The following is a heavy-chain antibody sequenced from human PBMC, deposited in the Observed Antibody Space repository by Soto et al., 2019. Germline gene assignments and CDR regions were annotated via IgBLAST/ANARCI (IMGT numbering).Heavy chain of an antibody. Sequence: PGGSLRLSCAASGFTFSSYAMSWVRQAPGKGLEWVSAISGSGGSTYYADSVKGRFTISRDNSKNTLYLQMNSLRAEDTAVYYCAKDWYDSSGYVYWYFDLWGRGTLVTVSS. CDR3: AKDWYDSSGYVYWYFDL. CDR2: ISGSGGST. CDR1: GFTFSSYA. J-gene: IGHJ2*01. V-gene: IGHV3-23*01. D-gene: IGHD3-22*01.